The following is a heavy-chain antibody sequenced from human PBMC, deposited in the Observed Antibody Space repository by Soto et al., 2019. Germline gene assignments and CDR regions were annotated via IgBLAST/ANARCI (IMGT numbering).Heavy chain of an antibody. CDR1: RFPFSLYA. Sequence: GGSLRLSCAASRFPFSLYAMHWVRQSPGKGLEWVAVLSYDGRNKYYADSVKGRFTISRDNSKNTLYLQMNSLRAEDTAVYYCAKRFDKYYYDSSGPSMDVWGQGTTVTVSS. CDR3: AKRFDKYYYDSSGPSMDV. CDR2: LSYDGRNK. J-gene: IGHJ6*02. D-gene: IGHD3-22*01. V-gene: IGHV3-30-3*02.